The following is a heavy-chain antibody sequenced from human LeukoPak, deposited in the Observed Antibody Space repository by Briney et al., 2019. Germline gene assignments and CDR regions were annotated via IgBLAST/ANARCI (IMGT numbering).Heavy chain of an antibody. Sequence: SETLSLTCTVSGGSISSGSYYWSWIRQPAGKGLEWIGRIYTSGSTNYNPPLKSRVTISVDTSKNQFSLKLSSVTAADTAVYYCARAVSGYHRPAFDIWGQGTMVTVSS. CDR2: IYTSGST. V-gene: IGHV4-61*02. J-gene: IGHJ3*02. CDR1: GGSISSGSYY. D-gene: IGHD5-12*01. CDR3: ARAVSGYHRPAFDI.